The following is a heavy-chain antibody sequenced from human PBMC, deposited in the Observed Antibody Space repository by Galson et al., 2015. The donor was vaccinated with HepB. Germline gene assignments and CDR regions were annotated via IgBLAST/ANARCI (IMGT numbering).Heavy chain of an antibody. CDR2: ISGSGGST. CDR3: AKDRKIKPYYFDY. CDR1: GFTFSSYA. Sequence: SLRLSCAASGFTFSSYAMSWVRQAPGKGLEWVSAISGSGGSTYYAASVKGRFTISRDNSKNTLYLQMNSLRAEDTAVYYCAKDRKIKPYYFDYWGQGTLVTVSS. V-gene: IGHV3-23*01. J-gene: IGHJ4*02.